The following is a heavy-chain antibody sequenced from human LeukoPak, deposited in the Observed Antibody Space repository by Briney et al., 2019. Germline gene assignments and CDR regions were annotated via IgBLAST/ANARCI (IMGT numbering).Heavy chain of an antibody. D-gene: IGHD4-11*01. CDR1: GDSISSYY. CDR3: ARDRVESMTTFYFGC. CDR2: IYYSGST. V-gene: IGHV4-59*01. J-gene: IGHJ4*02. Sequence: SETLSLTCTVSGDSISSYYWSWIRQPPGKGLEWIGYIYYSGSTNYNPSLKSRVTISVDTSKNQVSLRLSSVTAADTAVYYCARDRVESMTTFYFGCWGQGTLVTVSS.